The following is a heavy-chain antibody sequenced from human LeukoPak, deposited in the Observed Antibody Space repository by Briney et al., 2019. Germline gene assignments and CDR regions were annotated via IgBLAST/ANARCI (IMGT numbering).Heavy chain of an antibody. D-gene: IGHD3-10*01. CDR3: AHTLYYYGSGSGNYFDY. J-gene: IGHJ4*02. CDR2: IYWDDDK. V-gene: IGHV2-5*02. Sequence: SGPTLVKPTQTLTLTCTFSGFSLSTSGVGVDWIRRPPGKALEWLALIYWDDDKRYSPSLKGRLTITKDTSKNQVVLTMTNMDPVDTATYYCAHTLYYYGSGSGNYFDYWGQGTLVTVSS. CDR1: GFSLSTSGVG.